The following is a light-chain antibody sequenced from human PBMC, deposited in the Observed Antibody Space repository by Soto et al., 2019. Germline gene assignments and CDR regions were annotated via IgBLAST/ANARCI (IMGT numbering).Light chain of an antibody. CDR2: IAS. CDR3: QQANSFPLT. Sequence: DIQMTQSPSSVSASVGDRVTITCRASQGISSWLAWYQHKPGRAPKLLIYIASSLQSGVPSRFSGSGAGTDFTLTISSLQPEDFATYYCQQANSFPLTFGGGTRVEIK. CDR1: QGISSW. J-gene: IGKJ4*01. V-gene: IGKV1-12*01.